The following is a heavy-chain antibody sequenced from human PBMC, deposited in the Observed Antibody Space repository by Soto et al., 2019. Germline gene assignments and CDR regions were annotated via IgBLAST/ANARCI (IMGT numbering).Heavy chain of an antibody. CDR1: GFTFSSYW. V-gene: IGHV3-74*02. CDR3: ASDLSGRADV. Sequence: EVQLVESGGXXVRPGGSLRLSCAASGFTFSSYWMHWVRQAPGKGLVWVSRMNEDGGTTDYADSVKGRFTISRDNAKNTLYLQMNSLRVEDTAVYYCASDLSGRADVWGQGTTVTVSS. D-gene: IGHD3-10*01. CDR2: MNEDGGTT. J-gene: IGHJ6*02.